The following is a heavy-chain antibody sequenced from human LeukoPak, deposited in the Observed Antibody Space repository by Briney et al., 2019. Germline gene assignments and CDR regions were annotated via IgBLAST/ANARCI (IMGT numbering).Heavy chain of an antibody. V-gene: IGHV5-51*01. D-gene: IGHD3-9*01. J-gene: IGHJ6*02. CDR3: ATSPHILTGYYGADV. CDR2: ICPGDSDT. CDR1: GYSFTSYW. Sequence: GESLKISCKGSGYSFTSYWIGWVRQMPGKGLEWMGIICPGDSDTRYSPSFQGQVTISADKSISTAYLQWSSLKASDTAMCYCATSPHILTGYYGADVWGQGTTVTVSS.